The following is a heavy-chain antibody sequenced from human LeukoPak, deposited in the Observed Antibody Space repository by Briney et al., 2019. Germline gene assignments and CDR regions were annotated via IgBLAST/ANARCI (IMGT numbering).Heavy chain of an antibody. V-gene: IGHV4-39*07. D-gene: IGHD4-11*01. Sequence: PSETLSLTCTVSGGSISGSTYYWGWIRQPPGRGLEWIGNIDYTGRTYYNSSLKSRVIISVDTSKNQFSLRLSSMTAADTAVYYCARIPISDYSNYVPGPYYYMDVWGKGTTVTVSS. CDR3: ARIPISDYSNYVPGPYYYMDV. J-gene: IGHJ6*03. CDR2: IDYTGRT. CDR1: GGSISGSTYY.